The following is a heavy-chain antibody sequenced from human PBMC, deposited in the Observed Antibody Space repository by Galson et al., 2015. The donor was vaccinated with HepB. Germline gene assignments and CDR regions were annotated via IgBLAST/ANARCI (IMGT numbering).Heavy chain of an antibody. CDR3: ARDLIVGVAFYFDY. D-gene: IGHD1-26*01. Sequence: SVKVSCKASGYSFTNHFMHWVRQAPGQGLEWMGRINPNSSGTHFAQKFQGRVTMTTDTSITTAFMELSRLRSDDTAVYYCARDLIVGVAFYFDYWGQGSLVTVSS. CDR2: INPNSSGT. V-gene: IGHV1-2*06. J-gene: IGHJ4*02. CDR1: GYSFTNHF.